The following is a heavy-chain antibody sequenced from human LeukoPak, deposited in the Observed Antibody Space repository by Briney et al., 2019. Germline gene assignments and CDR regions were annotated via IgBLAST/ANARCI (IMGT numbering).Heavy chain of an antibody. CDR2: ISYDGSNK. CDR1: GFTFNSYA. V-gene: IGHV3-30-3*01. CDR3: ARLSGVFSSGWFS. J-gene: IGHJ5*02. Sequence: GGSLRLSCAASGFTFNSYAMHWVRQAPGKGLEWVAVISYDGSNKYSADSVKGRFTISRDNSKNTLYLQMNSLRAEDTAVYYCARLSGVFSSGWFSWGQGTLVTVSS. D-gene: IGHD6-19*01.